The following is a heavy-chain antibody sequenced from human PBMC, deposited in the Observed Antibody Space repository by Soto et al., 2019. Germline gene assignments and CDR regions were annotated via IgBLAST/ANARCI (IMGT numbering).Heavy chain of an antibody. J-gene: IGHJ6*02. Sequence: QVQLVESGGGVVQPGRSLRLSCAASGFTFSSYGMHWVRQAPGKGLEWVAVIWYDGSNKYYADSVKGRFTISRDNSKHTLYLQMNSLRAEDTAVYYCARDGAMVRGRRHYYYCCMDVWGQGTTVTVSS. D-gene: IGHD3-10*01. CDR1: GFTFSSYG. CDR3: ARDGAMVRGRRHYYYCCMDV. V-gene: IGHV3-33*01. CDR2: IWYDGSNK.